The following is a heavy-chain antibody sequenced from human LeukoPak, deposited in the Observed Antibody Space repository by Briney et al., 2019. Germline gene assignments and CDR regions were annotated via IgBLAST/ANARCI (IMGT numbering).Heavy chain of an antibody. CDR1: GGSLNSYY. V-gene: IGHV4-59*01. CDR2: ITHSGGT. CDR3: ARGRISNWGFEGTLFDA. D-gene: IGHD7-27*01. Sequence: PSETLSLTCTVSGGSLNSYYWSWIRQPPGKGLEWIGFITHSGGTDFDSSLGGRVTISVDTSKNQFSLRLTSMTAADTAEYFCARGRISNWGFEGTLFDAWGQGVLVTVSS. J-gene: IGHJ4*02.